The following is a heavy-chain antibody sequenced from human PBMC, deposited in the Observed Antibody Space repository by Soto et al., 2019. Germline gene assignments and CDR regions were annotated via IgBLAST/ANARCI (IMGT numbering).Heavy chain of an antibody. CDR3: ARERPDGARLDP. CDR1: GGSISSGDYY. V-gene: IGHV4-30-4*01. D-gene: IGHD6-6*01. J-gene: IGHJ5*02. Sequence: SETLSLTCTVSGGSISSGDYYWSWILQPPGKGLEWIGYIYHSGSTYYNPSLKSRVTISVDTSKNQFSLKLSSVTAADTAVYYCARERPDGARLDPWGQGTLVTV. CDR2: IYHSGST.